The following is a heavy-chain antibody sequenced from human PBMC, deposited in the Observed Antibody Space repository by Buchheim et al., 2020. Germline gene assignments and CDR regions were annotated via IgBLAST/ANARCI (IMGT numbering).Heavy chain of an antibody. CDR2: IWYDGSNK. Sequence: QVQLVESGGGVVQPGRSLRLSCAASGFTFSSYGMHWVRQAPGKGLEWVAVIWYDGSNKYYADSVKGRFTISRANSKNKLYLQMNSLRVEDTGVYYCAGSSCGGDCYFDYWGQGTL. D-gene: IGHD2-21*02. V-gene: IGHV3-33*01. CDR1: GFTFSSYG. J-gene: IGHJ4*02. CDR3: AGSSCGGDCYFDY.